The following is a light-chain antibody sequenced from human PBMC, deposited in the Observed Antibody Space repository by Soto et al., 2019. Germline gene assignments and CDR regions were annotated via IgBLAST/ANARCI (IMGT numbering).Light chain of an antibody. J-gene: IGLJ2*01. Sequence: QSVLTQPASVSGSPGQSITINCTGTSSDVGGYNYVSWYQQHPGKAPKLMIYEVSNRPSGVSNRCSGSKSGNTASLTISVLQAEDGGDYYCSSYTSSSTVLLGGGTQLTVL. V-gene: IGLV2-14*01. CDR1: SSDVGGYNY. CDR3: SSYTSSSTVL. CDR2: EVS.